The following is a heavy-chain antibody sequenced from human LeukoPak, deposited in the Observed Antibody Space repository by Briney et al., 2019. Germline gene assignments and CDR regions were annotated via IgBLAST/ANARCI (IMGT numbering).Heavy chain of an antibody. V-gene: IGHV4-34*01. Sequence: SSETLSLTCAVYGGSFSGYYWSWIRQPPGKELEWIGEINHSGSTNYNPSLKSRVTISVDTSKNQFSLKLSSVTAADTAVYYCARLTLDTAMAPNWFDPWGQGTLVTVSS. D-gene: IGHD5-18*01. CDR1: GGSFSGYY. J-gene: IGHJ5*02. CDR2: INHSGST. CDR3: ARLTLDTAMAPNWFDP.